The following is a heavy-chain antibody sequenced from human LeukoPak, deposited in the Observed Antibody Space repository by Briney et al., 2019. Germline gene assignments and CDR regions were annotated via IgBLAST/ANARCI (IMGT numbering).Heavy chain of an antibody. CDR2: ILPIFGTT. V-gene: IGHV1-69*13. CDR1: GGTFKNYA. D-gene: IGHD2-15*01. J-gene: IGHJ3*02. CDR3: GRVSCGGNCYSLIGTFDI. Sequence: ASVKVSSTASGGTFKNYAISWVRQAPGQGLEWMGGILPIFGTTNYAQKFQARVTITADESTSTAYMEMSSLRSEDTAVYYCGRVSCGGNCYSLIGTFDIWGQGTMVTVSS.